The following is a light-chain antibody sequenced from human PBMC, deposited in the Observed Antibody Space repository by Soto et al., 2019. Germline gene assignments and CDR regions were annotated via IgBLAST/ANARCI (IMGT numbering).Light chain of an antibody. Sequence: IVRAKTTSTLSLSPGERSTLSCSASQSVTNSFLAWYQQKPGQAPRLLIYGASRRATGIPDRFTGSGSGTDFTLTISRLEPEDFAVYYCQQYVSSPWAFGQGTKVDIK. J-gene: IGKJ1*01. CDR1: QSVTNSF. CDR2: GAS. V-gene: IGKV3-20*01. CDR3: QQYVSSPWA.